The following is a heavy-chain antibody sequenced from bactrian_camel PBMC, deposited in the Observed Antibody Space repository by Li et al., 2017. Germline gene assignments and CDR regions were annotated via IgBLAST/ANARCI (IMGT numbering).Heavy chain of an antibody. CDR1: KDTIGTYC. D-gene: IGHD7*01. CDR3: AAVVGCSTAPWLRDPGQRQGPIY. Sequence: QVQLVESGGGSVQPGGSLRLSCVVSKDTIGTYCMGWYRQAPGKEREWVASIDGDDNAKYAGSVKGRFIISRDNTKNTWYLQMNILKPEDTAMYYCAAVVGCSTAPWLRDPGQRQGPIYWGQGTQVTVS. V-gene: IGHV3S53*01. J-gene: IGHJ4*01. CDR2: IDGDDNA.